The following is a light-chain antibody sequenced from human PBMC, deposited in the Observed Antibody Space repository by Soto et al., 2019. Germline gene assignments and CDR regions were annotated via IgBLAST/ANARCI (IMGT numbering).Light chain of an antibody. CDR1: QGISNY. CDR2: AAS. V-gene: IGKV1-27*01. J-gene: IGKJ4*01. CDR3: QMYSSVSLLT. Sequence: DIQMTQSPSSLSASVGDRVTITCRASQGISNYLAWYQQRPGKAPKLLIYAASTLQSGVPSRFGGSGSGTDFTLTISSLQPEDVAAYYCQMYSSVSLLTFGGGTKVEIK.